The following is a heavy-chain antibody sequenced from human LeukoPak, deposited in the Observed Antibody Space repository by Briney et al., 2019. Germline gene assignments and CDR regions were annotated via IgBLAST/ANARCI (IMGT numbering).Heavy chain of an antibody. V-gene: IGHV3-53*01. Sequence: GGSLRLSCAASGFTVSDNYMNWVRQAPGKGLEWVSIIPNTGITYYSDSVKGRFTISRDNSKNTLFLQMNSLRAEDTAVYHCARAGKYNSGRYYFDYWGQGTLVTVSS. D-gene: IGHD1-1*01. CDR2: IPNTGIT. CDR3: ARAGKYNSGRYYFDY. J-gene: IGHJ4*02. CDR1: GFTVSDNY.